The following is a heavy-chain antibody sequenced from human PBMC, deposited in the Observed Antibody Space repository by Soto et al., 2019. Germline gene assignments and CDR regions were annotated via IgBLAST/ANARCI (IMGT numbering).Heavy chain of an antibody. J-gene: IGHJ4*02. Sequence: ASVKVSCKASGYTFSRYGITWVRQAPGQGLEWMGWIRAYNGKTNYAQKLQGRVTMTPDTSTSTAYMELRSLRSDDTAVYYCARDEGRDGGSYPSIFDYWGQGTRVTVSS. CDR3: ARDEGRDGGSYPSIFDY. CDR1: GYTFSRYG. CDR2: IRAYNGKT. V-gene: IGHV1-18*01. D-gene: IGHD1-26*01.